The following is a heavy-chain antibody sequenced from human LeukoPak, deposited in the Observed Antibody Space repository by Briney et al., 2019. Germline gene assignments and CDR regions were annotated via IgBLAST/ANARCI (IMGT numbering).Heavy chain of an antibody. CDR3: ARDYDSSGYYLGNDY. CDR2: ISAYNGNT. Sequence: ASVKVSCKASGYTFTSYGISWVRQAPGQGLEWMGWISAYNGNTNYAQKLQGRVTMTTDTSTSTAYMELRSLRSDDTAVYYCARDYDSSGYYLGNDYWGQGTLVTVSS. V-gene: IGHV1-18*01. CDR1: GYTFTSYG. D-gene: IGHD3-22*01. J-gene: IGHJ4*02.